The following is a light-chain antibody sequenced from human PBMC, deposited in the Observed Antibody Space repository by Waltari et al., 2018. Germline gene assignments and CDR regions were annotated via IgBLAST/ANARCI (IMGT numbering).Light chain of an antibody. Sequence: EIVMTQSPATLSLSPGESATLACRASPRLRSTFAWFQQQPGQPPRLLIYGTSTRAAGIPARVSGSGSETDFSLTISSLQPEDFATYYWQQYDYWPWTFGQGTRVE. V-gene: IGKV3D-15*01. CDR1: PRLRST. CDR3: QQYDYWPWT. J-gene: IGKJ1*01. CDR2: GTS.